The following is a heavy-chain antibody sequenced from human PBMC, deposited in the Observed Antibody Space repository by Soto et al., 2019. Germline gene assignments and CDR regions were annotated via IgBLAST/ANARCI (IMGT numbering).Heavy chain of an antibody. V-gene: IGHV3-30-3*01. CDR2: ISYDGSNK. CDR3: ARWGHSSGVDY. J-gene: IGHJ4*02. CDR1: GFTFSSYA. D-gene: IGHD1-26*01. Sequence: QVQLVESGGGVVQPGRSLRLSCAASGFTFSSYAMHWVRQAPGKGLEWVAVISYDGSNKYYADSVKGRFTISRDNSKNTLYLQMNSLRAEDTTVYYCARWGHSSGVDYWGQGTLVTVSS.